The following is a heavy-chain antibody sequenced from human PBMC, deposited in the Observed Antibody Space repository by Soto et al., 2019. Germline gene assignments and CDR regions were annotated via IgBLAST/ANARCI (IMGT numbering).Heavy chain of an antibody. CDR1: GFTFSSYA. CDR2: ISYDGSNK. D-gene: IGHD4-17*01. CDR3: ARGYGDYSYCYDSRDV. Sequence: QVQLVESWGGVVQPGRSLRLSCAASGFTFSSYAMHWVRQAPGKGLEGVEVISYDGSNKYYADSVKGRFTICRDNSKNTLYLQMNSLRGEDTDVYAWARGYGDYSYCYDSRDVWCQGNTVTVSS. V-gene: IGHV3-30-3*01. J-gene: IGHJ6*02.